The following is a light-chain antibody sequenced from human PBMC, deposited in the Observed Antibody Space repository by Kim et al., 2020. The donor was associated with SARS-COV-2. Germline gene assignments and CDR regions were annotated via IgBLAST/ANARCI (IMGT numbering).Light chain of an antibody. CDR3: QQYDNLPVT. J-gene: IGKJ2*01. V-gene: IGKV1-33*01. CDR2: DAS. CDR1: QDISNY. Sequence: DIQMTQSPSSLSASVGDRVTITCQASQDISNYLNWYQQKPGKAPKLLIYDASNLETEVPSRFSGSGSGTDFTFTISSLQPEDIATYYCQQYDNLPVTFGQGTKLEI.